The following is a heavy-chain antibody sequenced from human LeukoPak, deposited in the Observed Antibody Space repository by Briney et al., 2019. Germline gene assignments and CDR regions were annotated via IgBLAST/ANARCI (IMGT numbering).Heavy chain of an antibody. CDR3: ATASGGRGQLRFLSNWFDP. CDR2: FDPEDGET. CDR1: GYTLTELS. J-gene: IGHJ5*02. Sequence: ASVKVSCKVSGYTLTELSKHWVRQAPGKGLEWMGGFDPEDGETIYAQKFQGRVTMTEDTSTDTAYMELSSLRSEDTAVYYCATASGGRGQLRFLSNWFDPWGQGTLVTVSS. D-gene: IGHD3-3*01. V-gene: IGHV1-24*01.